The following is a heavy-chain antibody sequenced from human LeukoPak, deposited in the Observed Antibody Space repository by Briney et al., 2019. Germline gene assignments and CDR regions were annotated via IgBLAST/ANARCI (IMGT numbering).Heavy chain of an antibody. CDR1: GYTFTDNH. V-gene: IGHV1-2*02. CDR2: INPISGGT. J-gene: IGHJ3*02. D-gene: IGHD7-27*01. Sequence: ASVKVSCKASGYTFTDNHMYWIRQAPGQGPDCMGWINPISGGTNYAQKFQGRITMTRDTSISTAYMELSRLTSDDTAIYFCARELGRNAFDIWGQGTMVTVSP. CDR3: ARELGRNAFDI.